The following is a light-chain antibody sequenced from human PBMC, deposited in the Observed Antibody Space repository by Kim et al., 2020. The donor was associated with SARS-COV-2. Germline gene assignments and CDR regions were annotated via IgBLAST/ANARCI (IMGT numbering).Light chain of an antibody. Sequence: PGKTARITRGGNNIGSKSVHWYQQKPGQAPVLVIYYDSDRPSGIPERFSGSNSGNTATLTISRVEAGDEADYYCQVWDSSSDHLWVFGGGTQLTVL. V-gene: IGLV3-21*04. CDR1: NIGSKS. CDR3: QVWDSSSDHLWV. CDR2: YDS. J-gene: IGLJ3*02.